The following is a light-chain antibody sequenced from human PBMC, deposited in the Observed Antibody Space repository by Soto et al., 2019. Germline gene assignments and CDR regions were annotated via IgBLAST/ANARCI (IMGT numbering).Light chain of an antibody. CDR3: LLYYGGPGV. V-gene: IGLV7-43*01. CDR1: TGAVTSGNY. J-gene: IGLJ2*01. Sequence: QTVVTQEPSLTVSPGGTITLTCASSTGAVTSGNYPNWFQQKPGQAPRALIYSTSNKDSWTPARFSGSLLGGKAALTLSGVQPEDEAEYYCLLYYGGPGVFGGATKLTVL. CDR2: STS.